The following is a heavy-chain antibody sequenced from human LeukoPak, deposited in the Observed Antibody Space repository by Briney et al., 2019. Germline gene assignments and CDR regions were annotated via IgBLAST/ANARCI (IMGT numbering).Heavy chain of an antibody. V-gene: IGHV1-8*01. D-gene: IGHD6-13*01. CDR3: ARGRGAAGTYWFDP. CDR1: GYTFTSYD. J-gene: IGHJ5*02. CDR2: MNPNSGNT. Sequence: ASVKVSCEASGYTFTSYDINWVRQATGQGLEWMGWMNPNSGNTGYAQKFQGRVTMTRNTSISTAYMELSSLRSEDTAVYYCARGRGAAGTYWFDPWGQGTLVTVSS.